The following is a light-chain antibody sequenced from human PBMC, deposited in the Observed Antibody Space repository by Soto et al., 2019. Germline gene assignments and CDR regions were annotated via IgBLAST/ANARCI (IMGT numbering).Light chain of an antibody. CDR3: QQYDNLPYT. Sequence: DIQMTQSPSSLSASVGDRVTITCQASQDISNYLNWYQQKPGKAPKLLIYDASNLEKGVPSRFSRSGSETDFTFTISSLQPEDIETYYCQQYDNLPYTFAQGTKVDIK. J-gene: IGKJ2*01. V-gene: IGKV1-33*01. CDR1: QDISNY. CDR2: DAS.